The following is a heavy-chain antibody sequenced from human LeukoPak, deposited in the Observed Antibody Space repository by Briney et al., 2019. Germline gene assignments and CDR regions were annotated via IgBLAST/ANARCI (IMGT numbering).Heavy chain of an antibody. CDR3: AKLYGSGPHY. D-gene: IGHD3-10*01. V-gene: IGHV3-30*18. CDR2: ISYDGSNK. Sequence: GGSLRLSCAASGFTFSSYGMHWVRQAPGKGLEWVAVISYDGSNKYYADSVKGRFTISRDNSKNTLYLQMNSLRAEDTAVYYCAKLYGSGPHYWGQGTLVTVSS. CDR1: GFTFSSYG. J-gene: IGHJ4*02.